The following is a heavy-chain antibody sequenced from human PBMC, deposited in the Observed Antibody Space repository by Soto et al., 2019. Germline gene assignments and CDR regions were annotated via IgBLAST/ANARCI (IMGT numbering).Heavy chain of an antibody. J-gene: IGHJ4*02. Sequence: QVQLMESGGGVVQPGRSLRLSCAASGFTFSSYGMHWVRQAPGKGLEWVAVISYDGSNKYYADSVKGRFTISRDNSKNTLYLQMNSLRAEDTAVYYCAKDGAYCSGGSCYFLGYWGQGTLVTVSS. V-gene: IGHV3-30*18. CDR3: AKDGAYCSGGSCYFLGY. D-gene: IGHD2-15*01. CDR2: ISYDGSNK. CDR1: GFTFSSYG.